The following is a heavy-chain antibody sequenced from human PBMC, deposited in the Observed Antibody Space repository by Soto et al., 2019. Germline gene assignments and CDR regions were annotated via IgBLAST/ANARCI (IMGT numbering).Heavy chain of an antibody. V-gene: IGHV3-11*01. CDR1: GFTFSDYY. J-gene: IGHJ2*01. Sequence: QMQLVESGGGLVRPGGSLRLSCAASGFTFSDYYMSWIRQAPGKGLEWISYITSSGGTIYYTVSVKGRFTISRDNAKKSLYLDMKNLRADDTAVYYCATRWGYFDFWGRGTLVTVSS. CDR3: ATRWGYFDF. CDR2: ITSSGGTI.